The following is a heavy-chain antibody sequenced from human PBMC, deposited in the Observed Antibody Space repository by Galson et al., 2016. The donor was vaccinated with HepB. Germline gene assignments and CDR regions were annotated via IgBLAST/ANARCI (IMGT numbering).Heavy chain of an antibody. CDR2: ISGTGYI. J-gene: IGHJ3*01. D-gene: IGHD3-9*01. CDR3: AKNGVYYDPLTGHFDY. Sequence: SLRLSCAASGFTFRAYAMNWVRQAPGKGLEWVSSISGTGYIYYADSVQGRFTISRDDSKNTVYLQMDSLRAEDTAVYYCAKNGVYYDPLTGHFDYWGQGTMVTVSS. CDR1: GFTFRAYA. V-gene: IGHV3-23*01.